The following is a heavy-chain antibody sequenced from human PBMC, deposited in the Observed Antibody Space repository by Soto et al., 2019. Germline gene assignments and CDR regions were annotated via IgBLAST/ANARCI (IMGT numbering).Heavy chain of an antibody. CDR1: GGTFGSDA. J-gene: IGHJ5*02. D-gene: IGHD3-22*01. Sequence: ASVKVSSKASGGTFGSDAITWVRQAPGQGLEWVGRIIPIFGTTNYAQNLQGRVTISADKSTLTSYMELHSLTSHDTALYYCARDRTDSGYYTNWLDPWVQGTQVTVSS. CDR3: ARDRTDSGYYTNWLDP. V-gene: IGHV1-69*06. CDR2: IIPIFGTT.